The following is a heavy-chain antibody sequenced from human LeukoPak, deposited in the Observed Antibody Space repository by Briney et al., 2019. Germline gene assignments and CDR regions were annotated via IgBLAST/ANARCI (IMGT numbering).Heavy chain of an antibody. CDR1: RYTFPSYD. V-gene: IGHV1-2*02. CDR2: INPNSGGT. CDR3: AGSSGYLTQIDY. Sequence: ASVKVSCKASRYTFPSYDINWVRQATGQGLEWMGWINPNSGGTNYAQKFQGRVTMTRDTSISTAYMELSRLRSDDTAVFYCAGSSGYLTQIDYWGQGTLVTVSS. J-gene: IGHJ4*02. D-gene: IGHD3-22*01.